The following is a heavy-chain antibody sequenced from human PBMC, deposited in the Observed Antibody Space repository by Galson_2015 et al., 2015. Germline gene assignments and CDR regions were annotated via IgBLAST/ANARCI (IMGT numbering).Heavy chain of an antibody. V-gene: IGHV5-51*01. J-gene: IGHJ5*02. D-gene: IGHD3-10*01. CDR3: ARDGGDGWFDP. Sequence: QSGAEVKKPGESLKISCKGSGYNFNIYWIGWARQMPGQGLERKGIIYPGDSDTRYSPSFQGQVSISVDKSISTAYLQWSSLKASDTATYYCARDGGDGWFDPWGQGTLVTVSS. CDR2: IYPGDSDT. CDR1: GYNFNIYW.